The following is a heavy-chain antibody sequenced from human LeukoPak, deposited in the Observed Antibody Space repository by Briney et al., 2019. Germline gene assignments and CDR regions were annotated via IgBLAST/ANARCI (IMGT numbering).Heavy chain of an antibody. V-gene: IGHV1-2*02. Sequence: GASVKVSCKASGYTFTGYYMHWVRQAPGQGLEWMGWINPNSGGTNYAQKFQGRVTMTRDTSISTAYMELSRLRSDDTAVYYCARGRPALLWFGELDQLGNWGQGTLVTVSS. CDR2: INPNSGGT. D-gene: IGHD3-10*01. CDR3: ARGRPALLWFGELDQLGN. CDR1: GYTFTGYY. J-gene: IGHJ4*02.